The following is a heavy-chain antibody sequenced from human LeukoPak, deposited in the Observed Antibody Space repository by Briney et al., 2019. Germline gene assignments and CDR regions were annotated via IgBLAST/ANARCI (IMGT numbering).Heavy chain of an antibody. CDR2: MNPNSGNT. D-gene: IGHD2-15*01. Sequence: ASVKVSCKASGYTFTGYDINWVRQATGQGLEWMGWMNPNSGNTGYAQKFQGRVTITRNTSISTAYMELSSLRSEDTAVYYCARRDCSGGTCRTRIFDYWDQGTLVTVSS. V-gene: IGHV1-8*03. CDR3: ARRDCSGGTCRTRIFDY. CDR1: GYTFTGYD. J-gene: IGHJ4*02.